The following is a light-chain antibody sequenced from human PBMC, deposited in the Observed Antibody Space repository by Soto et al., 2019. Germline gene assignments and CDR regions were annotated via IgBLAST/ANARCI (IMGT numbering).Light chain of an antibody. V-gene: IGLV2-11*01. CDR3: CLYAGRYVV. J-gene: IGLJ2*01. Sequence: QSALTQPRSVSGSPGQSVTISCTGTSSDVGGYNYVSWYQEHPGKAPKLMIYDVRKRPSGVPDRFSGSKSGNTASLTISGLRADDEADYYCCLYAGRYVVFGGGTKLTVL. CDR2: DVR. CDR1: SSDVGGYNY.